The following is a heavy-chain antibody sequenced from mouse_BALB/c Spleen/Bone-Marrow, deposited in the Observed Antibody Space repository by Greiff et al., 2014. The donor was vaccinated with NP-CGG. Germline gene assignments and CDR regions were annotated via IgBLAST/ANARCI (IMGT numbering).Heavy chain of an antibody. Sequence: VKLQESGAELVRPGSSVKISCKAYGYAFSSYWMNWVKQRPGQGLEWIGQIYPGDGGTNYNGKFKGKATLTADKSSSTAYMQLSSLTSEDSAVYFCARVRNWADYWGQGTTLTVSS. CDR2: IYPGDGGT. CDR1: GYAFSSYW. J-gene: IGHJ2*01. V-gene: IGHV1-80*01. D-gene: IGHD4-1*01. CDR3: ARVRNWADY.